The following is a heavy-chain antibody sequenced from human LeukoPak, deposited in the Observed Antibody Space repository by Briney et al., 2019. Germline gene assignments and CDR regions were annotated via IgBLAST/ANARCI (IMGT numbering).Heavy chain of an antibody. D-gene: IGHD2-15*01. Sequence: ASVKVSCKASGYSFTGYYMHWVRQAPGQGLEWMGRTNHNSGGTNYAQKFQGRVTMTRDTSISTDYMELSGLRSDDTAEYYFASGGGSLGDVWGQGTMVTVSS. V-gene: IGHV1-2*06. CDR3: ASGGGSLGDV. CDR2: TNHNSGGT. J-gene: IGHJ3*01. CDR1: GYSFTGYY.